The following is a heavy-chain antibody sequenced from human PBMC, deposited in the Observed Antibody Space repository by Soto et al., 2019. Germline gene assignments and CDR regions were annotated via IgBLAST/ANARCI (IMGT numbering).Heavy chain of an antibody. CDR3: ARETGLRSSGWSYYFDF. V-gene: IGHV3-48*02. D-gene: IGHD6-19*01. Sequence: EVQLVESGGGLVQPGGSLRLSCAASGFTLSSYSMHWVRQAPGKGLEWVSYISGSGGTIYYADSVKGRFTISRDNAKNSLSVQMNSLRDEDTAVYFCARETGLRSSGWSYYFDFWGQGTLVTVPS. J-gene: IGHJ4*02. CDR2: ISGSGGTI. CDR1: GFTLSSYS.